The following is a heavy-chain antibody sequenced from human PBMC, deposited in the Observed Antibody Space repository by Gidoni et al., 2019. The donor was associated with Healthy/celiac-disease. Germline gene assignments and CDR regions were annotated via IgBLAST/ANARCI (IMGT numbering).Heavy chain of an antibody. CDR1: GYTFTSYG. CDR2: ISAYNGNT. J-gene: IGHJ6*02. Sequence: QVQLVQSGAEVKKPGASVKVSCKASGYTFTSYGISWFRQAPGQGLEWMGWISAYNGNTNYAQKLQGRVTMTTDTSTSTAYMELRSLRSDDTAVYYCASSQFLGVKYSYGYSHYYGMDVWGQGTTVTVSS. V-gene: IGHV1-18*01. D-gene: IGHD5-18*01. CDR3: ASSQFLGVKYSYGYSHYYGMDV.